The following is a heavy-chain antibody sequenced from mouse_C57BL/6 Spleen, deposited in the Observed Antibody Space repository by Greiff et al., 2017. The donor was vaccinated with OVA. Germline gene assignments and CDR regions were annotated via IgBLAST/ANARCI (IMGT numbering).Heavy chain of an antibody. J-gene: IGHJ4*01. CDR3: ARSGSNYGRDY. D-gene: IGHD1-1*01. Sequence: QVQLQQPGAELVKPGASVKLSCKASGYTFTSYWMQWVKQRPGQGLEWIGEIDPSDSYTNYNQKFKGKATLTVDKSSSTASMQLSSLTSEDSAVYYCARSGSNYGRDYWGQGTSVTVSS. V-gene: IGHV1-50*01. CDR1: GYTFTSYW. CDR2: IDPSDSYT.